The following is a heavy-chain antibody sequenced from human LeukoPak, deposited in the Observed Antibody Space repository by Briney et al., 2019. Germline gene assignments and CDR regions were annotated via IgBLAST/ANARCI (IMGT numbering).Heavy chain of an antibody. CDR3: TRGQSSSSWFDY. CDR2: IIPILGVS. Sequence: ASVKVSCKASGGSFGTHVITWVRQAPGQGLEWMGRIIPILGVSNFAQKFQGRVAISADKSTNTAHMELSRLESGDTAVYYCTRGQSSSSWFDYWGQGTLVTVSS. D-gene: IGHD6-13*01. J-gene: IGHJ4*02. V-gene: IGHV1-69*04. CDR1: GGSFGTHV.